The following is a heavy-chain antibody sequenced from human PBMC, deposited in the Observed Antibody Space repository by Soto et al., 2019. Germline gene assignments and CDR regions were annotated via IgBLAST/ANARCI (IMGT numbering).Heavy chain of an antibody. CDR2: INAGNGNT. D-gene: IGHD3-22*01. CDR1: GYTFTIYA. Sequence: ASLKVSCKASGYTFTIYAMHWVRQAPGQRLEWMGWINAGNGNTKYSQKFQGRVTITRDTSASTAYMELSSLRSEDTAVYYCARDRQVVVITYLDYWGQGTLVTVSS. CDR3: ARDRQVVVITYLDY. V-gene: IGHV1-3*01. J-gene: IGHJ4*02.